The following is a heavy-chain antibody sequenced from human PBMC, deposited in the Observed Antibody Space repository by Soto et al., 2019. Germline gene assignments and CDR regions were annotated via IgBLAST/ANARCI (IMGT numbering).Heavy chain of an antibody. Sequence: EVQLLESGGGLVQPGGSLRLSCAASGITISNYPMSWVRQAPGKGLDWVSGISGSGARTYYADSAKGRFTISKDISRNSLSLQLDSLGVEYSAVYFCVKDDGGYTPTAPHWGQVTLVTVSS. D-gene: IGHD3-22*01. CDR2: ISGSGART. CDR1: GITISNYP. J-gene: IGHJ4*02. V-gene: IGHV3-23*01. CDR3: VKDDGGYTPTAPH.